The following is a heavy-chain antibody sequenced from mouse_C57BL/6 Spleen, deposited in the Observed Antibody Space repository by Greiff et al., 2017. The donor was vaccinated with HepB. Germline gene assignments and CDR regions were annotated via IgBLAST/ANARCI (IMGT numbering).Heavy chain of an antibody. CDR3: AREDLLSYAMDY. CDR2: INPGSGGT. CDR1: GYAFTNYL. V-gene: IGHV1-54*01. J-gene: IGHJ4*01. D-gene: IGHD2-1*01. Sequence: QVQLQHSGAELVRPGTSVKVSCKASGYAFTNYLIEWVKQRPGQGLEWIGVINPGSGGTNYNEKFKGKATLTADKSSSTAYMQLSSLTSEDSAVYFCAREDLLSYAMDYWGQGTSVTVSS.